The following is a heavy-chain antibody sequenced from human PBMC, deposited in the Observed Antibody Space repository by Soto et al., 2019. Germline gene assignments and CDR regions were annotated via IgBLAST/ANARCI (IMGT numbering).Heavy chain of an antibody. J-gene: IGHJ6*02. CDR2: IYYSGIT. V-gene: IGHV4-39*01. CDR1: GASIGDSSYF. CDR3: ARHRKYYDILTGYYIPSHMDV. Sequence: SETLSLTCTVSGASIGDSSYFWGWIRQPPGKGLECIGSIYYSGITHYNPSLKSRVTISVDTSKNQFSLKLSSVTAADTAVYYCARHRKYYDILTGYYIPSHMDVWGQGTTVTVSS. D-gene: IGHD3-9*01.